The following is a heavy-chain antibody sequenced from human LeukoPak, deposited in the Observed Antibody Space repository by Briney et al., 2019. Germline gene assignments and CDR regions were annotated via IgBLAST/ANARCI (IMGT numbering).Heavy chain of an antibody. D-gene: IGHD6-13*01. CDR3: TTYSSNRYWYFDL. CDR2: IRSKANSYAT. V-gene: IGHV3-73*01. CDR1: GFTFSGSA. Sequence: GGSLRLSCAASGFTFSGSAMHWVRQASGKGLEWVGRIRSKANSYATAYAASVKGRFTISRDDSKYTAYLQMNSLKTEDTAVYYCTTYSSNRYWYFDLWGRGTLVTVSS. J-gene: IGHJ2*01.